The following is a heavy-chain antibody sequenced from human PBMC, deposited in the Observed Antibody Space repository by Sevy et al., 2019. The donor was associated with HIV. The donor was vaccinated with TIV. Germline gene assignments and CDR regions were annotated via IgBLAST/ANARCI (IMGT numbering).Heavy chain of an antibody. D-gene: IGHD5-12*01. CDR3: ARDGGRDGYNTDAFDI. V-gene: IGHV3-48*02. CDR1: GFTFSSYS. CDR2: ISSSSSTI. Sequence: GGSLRLSCAASGFTFSSYSMNWVRQAPGKGLEWVSYISSSSSTIYYADSVKGRFTISRDNAKNSLYLQMNSLRDEDTAVYYCARDGGRDGYNTDAFDIWGQGTMATVSS. J-gene: IGHJ3*02.